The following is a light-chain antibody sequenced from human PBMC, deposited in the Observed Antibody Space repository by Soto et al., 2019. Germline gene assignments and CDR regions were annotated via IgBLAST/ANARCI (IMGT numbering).Light chain of an antibody. V-gene: IGKV3-15*01. J-gene: IGKJ4*01. CDR1: QSVSSN. Sequence: EIVMTQSPVTLSVSPGERATLSCRASQSVSSNLAWYQQKPGQAPRLLIYGASTRATGIPARFSGSGSGTEFTLTISSLQSEDFAVYYCQQYNNWPRITFGGGTKVEIK. CDR2: GAS. CDR3: QQYNNWPRIT.